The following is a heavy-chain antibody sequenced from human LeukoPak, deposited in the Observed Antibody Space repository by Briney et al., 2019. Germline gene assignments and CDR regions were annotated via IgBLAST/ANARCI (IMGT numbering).Heavy chain of an antibody. D-gene: IGHD3-16*02. CDR1: GYTFTGYY. J-gene: IGHJ4*02. Sequence: ASVKLSCKASGYTFTGYYMHWVRQAPGQGLEWMGWINPNSGGTNYAQKFEGRATLTRDTTIRTAHMEMSRRRADDTAVYYGARSLSALGELSQNWGQGSLVTVSS. V-gene: IGHV1-2*02. CDR3: ARSLSALGELSQN. CDR2: INPNSGGT.